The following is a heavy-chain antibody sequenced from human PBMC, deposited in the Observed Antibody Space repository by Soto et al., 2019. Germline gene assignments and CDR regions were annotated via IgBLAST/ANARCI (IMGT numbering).Heavy chain of an antibody. Sequence: GGSLRLSCAASGFTFSSYAMHWVRQAPGKGLEWVAVISYDGSNKYYADSVKGRFTISRDNSKNTLYLQMNSLRAEDTAVYYCARGERITMVRGVINYGMDVWGQGTTVTVSS. V-gene: IGHV3-30-3*01. CDR2: ISYDGSNK. CDR3: ARGERITMVRGVINYGMDV. D-gene: IGHD3-10*01. CDR1: GFTFSSYA. J-gene: IGHJ6*02.